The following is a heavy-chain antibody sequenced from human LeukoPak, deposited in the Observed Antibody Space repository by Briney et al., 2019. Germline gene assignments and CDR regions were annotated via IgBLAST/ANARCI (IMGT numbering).Heavy chain of an antibody. D-gene: IGHD6-19*01. CDR3: ARDPTDSSGWLDLYY. Sequence: QPGGSLRLSCAASGFTFSSYGMHWVRQAPGKGLEWVAFIRYNGSNKYYADSVKGRFTISRDNSKNTLYLQMNSLRAEDTAVYYCARDPTDSSGWLDLYYWGQGTLVTVSS. V-gene: IGHV3-30*02. J-gene: IGHJ4*02. CDR1: GFTFSSYG. CDR2: IRYNGSNK.